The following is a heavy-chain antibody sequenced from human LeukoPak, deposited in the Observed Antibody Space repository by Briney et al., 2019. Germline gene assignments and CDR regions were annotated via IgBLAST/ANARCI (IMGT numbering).Heavy chain of an antibody. CDR3: TRLDYGHDY. D-gene: IGHD3-16*01. J-gene: IGHJ4*02. CDR2: VRTRSNNYAT. CDR1: GFTFSVSA. V-gene: IGHV3-73*01. Sequence: GGSLRLSCAASGFTFSVSAMHWVRQAPGKGLEWIGRVRTRSNNYATGYAESVKGRFTISRDDSENMAYLQMNSLTSEDTAVYYCTRLDYGHDYWGQGTLVMVSS.